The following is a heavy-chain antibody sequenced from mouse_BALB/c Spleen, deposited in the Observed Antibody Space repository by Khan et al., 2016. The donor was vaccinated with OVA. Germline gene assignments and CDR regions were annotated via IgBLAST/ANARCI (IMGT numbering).Heavy chain of an antibody. CDR3: ARHRVTTPTAWFAY. CDR1: GFTFSSYG. CDR2: ISNGGSYT. J-gene: IGHJ3*01. V-gene: IGHV5-6*01. Sequence: EVHLVESGGDLVKPGGSLNLSCEASGFTFSSYGMSWLRQTPDKRLEWVATISNGGSYTYFPDSVKGRLTISRDNAKNTLYLQMSSLKSEDTAMDYCARHRVTTPTAWFAYWGQGTLVTVFA. D-gene: IGHD1-2*01.